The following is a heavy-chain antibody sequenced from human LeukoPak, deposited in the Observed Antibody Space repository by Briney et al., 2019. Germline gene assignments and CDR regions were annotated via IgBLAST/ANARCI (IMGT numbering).Heavy chain of an antibody. Sequence: ASVKVSCKTSGCTFTGYYMHWVRQAPGQGLEWMGWINPNSGGTNYAQKFQGRVTMTRDTSISTAYMELSRLRSDDTAVYYCASGGMATMSGAFDIWGQGTMVTVSS. J-gene: IGHJ3*02. D-gene: IGHD5-24*01. CDR2: INPNSGGT. CDR1: GCTFTGYY. CDR3: ASGGMATMSGAFDI. V-gene: IGHV1-2*02.